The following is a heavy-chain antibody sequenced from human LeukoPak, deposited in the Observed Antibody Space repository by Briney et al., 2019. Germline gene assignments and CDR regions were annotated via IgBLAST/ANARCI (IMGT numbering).Heavy chain of an antibody. CDR1: GGSISSYY. J-gene: IGHJ4*02. CDR3: ARRGSSGRDLGY. CDR2: INHSGST. D-gene: IGHD3-22*01. Sequence: PSETLSLTCTVSGGSISSYYWSWIRQPPGKGLEWIGEINHSGSTNYNPSLKSRVTISVDTSKNQFSLKLSSVTAADTAVYYCARRGSSGRDLGYWGQGTLVTVSS. V-gene: IGHV4-34*01.